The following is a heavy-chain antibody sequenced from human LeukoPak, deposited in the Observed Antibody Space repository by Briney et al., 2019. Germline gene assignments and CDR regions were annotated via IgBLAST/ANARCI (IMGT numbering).Heavy chain of an antibody. CDR1: GFTFSNFW. D-gene: IGHD6-13*01. CDR2: IYGDGSFT. Sequence: PGGSLRLSCAASGFTFSNFWMHWVRQAPGKGLVWVALIYGDGSFTRYADSVKGRFTISRDNAKNTLYLQMNSLRAEDTAVYYCARHQFSSSWYLSWGQGTLVTVSS. J-gene: IGHJ4*02. V-gene: IGHV3-74*01. CDR3: ARHQFSSSWYLS.